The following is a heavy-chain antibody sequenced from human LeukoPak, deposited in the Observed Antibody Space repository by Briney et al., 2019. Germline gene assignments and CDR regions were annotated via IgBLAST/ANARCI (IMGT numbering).Heavy chain of an antibody. Sequence: GGSLRLSCAASGFTFSSYAMSWVRQAPGKGLEWVSAISGSGGSTYYADSVKGRFTISRDNSKNTLYLQMNSLRAEDTAVYYCARDFVTNQDYYGMDVWGQGTTVTVSS. CDR2: ISGSGGST. CDR1: GFTFSSYA. J-gene: IGHJ6*02. V-gene: IGHV3-23*01. CDR3: ARDFVTNQDYYGMDV. D-gene: IGHD1-14*01.